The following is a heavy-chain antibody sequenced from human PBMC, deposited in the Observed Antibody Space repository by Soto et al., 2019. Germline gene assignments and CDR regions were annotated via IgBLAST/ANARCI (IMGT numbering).Heavy chain of an antibody. J-gene: IGHJ6*02. CDR3: AKAVGGYYYGMDV. D-gene: IGHD6-19*01. CDR2: FSWDGSST. Sequence: EVQLVESGGVVVQPGGSLRLSCAASGFTFDDYTMHWVRQAPGKGLEWVSLFSWDGSSTYYGDSVKGRFTISRDNSKHSVYLQMNSLRPEDTAVYYCAKAVGGYYYGMDVWGQGATGTGFS. CDR1: GFTFDDYT. V-gene: IGHV3-43*01.